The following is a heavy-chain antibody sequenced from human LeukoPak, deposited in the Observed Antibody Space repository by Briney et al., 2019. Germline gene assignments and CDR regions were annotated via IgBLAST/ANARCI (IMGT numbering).Heavy chain of an antibody. D-gene: IGHD2-2*01. Sequence: GGSLRLSCAASGFTFSSYAMSWVRQAPGKGLEWVSAISGSGGSTYYADSVKGRFTISRDNSKNTLYLQMNRLRAEDTAVYYCAKVRFGCSSTSCLDAFDIWGQGTMVTVSS. CDR1: GFTFSSYA. CDR3: AKVRFGCSSTSCLDAFDI. CDR2: ISGSGGST. V-gene: IGHV3-23*01. J-gene: IGHJ3*02.